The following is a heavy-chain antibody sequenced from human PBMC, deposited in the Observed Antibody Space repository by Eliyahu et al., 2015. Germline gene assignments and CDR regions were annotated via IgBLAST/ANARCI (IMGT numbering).Heavy chain of an antibody. J-gene: IGHJ4*02. CDR1: GGSFSGYY. V-gene: IGHV4-34*01. Sequence: QVQLQQWGAGLLKPSETLTLTCAVXGGSFSGYYWXWIRQSPGKGLEWIGEINHSGRVNYNPSVKSRVTISVDTSKNQFSLKLSSVTAADTAVYYCARSSSTTTLDYWGQGTLVTVSS. CDR3: ARSSSTTTLDY. CDR2: INHSGRV. D-gene: IGHD6-6*01.